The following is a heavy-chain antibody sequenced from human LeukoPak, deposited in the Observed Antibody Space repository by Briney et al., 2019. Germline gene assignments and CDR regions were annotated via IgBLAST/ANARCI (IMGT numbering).Heavy chain of an antibody. J-gene: IGHJ3*02. V-gene: IGHV3-53*01. D-gene: IGHD6-19*01. CDR2: IYRGGST. CDR3: ARSRLDAFDI. CDR1: GFTVSSNY. Sequence: GGSLRLSCAASGFTVSSNYMSWVRLAPGKGLEWVSVIYRGGSTYYADFVKGRFTISRDNSKNTLFLQMNSLTAEDTAMFYCARSRLDAFDIWGQGTMVTVSS.